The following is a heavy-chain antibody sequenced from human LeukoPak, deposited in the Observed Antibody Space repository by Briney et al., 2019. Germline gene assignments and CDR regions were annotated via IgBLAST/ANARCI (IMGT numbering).Heavy chain of an antibody. CDR2: VWYDGSNK. D-gene: IGHD3-10*01. V-gene: IGHV3-33*01. Sequence: GRSLRLSCAASGFTFSNYGMHWVRQAPGKGLEWVAVVWYDGSNKYYADSVKGRFTISRDNSKNTLYLQMNSLRAEDTAVYYCAGNYGPYYFDYWGQGTLVTVSS. CDR3: AGNYGPYYFDY. CDR1: GFTFSNYG. J-gene: IGHJ4*02.